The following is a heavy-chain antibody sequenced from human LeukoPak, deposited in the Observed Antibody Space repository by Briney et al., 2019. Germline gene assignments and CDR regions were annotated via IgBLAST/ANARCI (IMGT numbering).Heavy chain of an antibody. CDR1: GYTFTGYY. CDR3: ARAIGDSSGYYYSGLDAFDI. J-gene: IGHJ3*02. D-gene: IGHD3-22*01. CDR2: INPDSGGT. Sequence: ASVKVSCKASGYTFTGYYMHWVRQAPGQGLEWMGWINPDSGGTNYAQKFQGRVTMTRDTSISTAYMELSRLRSDDTAVYYCARAIGDSSGYYYSGLDAFDIWGQGTMVTVSS. V-gene: IGHV1-2*02.